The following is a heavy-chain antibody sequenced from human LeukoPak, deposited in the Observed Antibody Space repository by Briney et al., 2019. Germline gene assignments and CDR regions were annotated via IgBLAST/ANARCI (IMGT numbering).Heavy chain of an antibody. CDR2: IKQDGSEK. Sequence: GGSLRLSCAASGFTFSSYGMHWVRQAPGKGLEWVANIKQDGSEKYYVDSVKGRFTISRDNAKNSLYLQMNSLRAEDTAVYYCARDQDFWDDDAFDIWGQGTMVTVSS. CDR3: ARDQDFWDDDAFDI. J-gene: IGHJ3*02. D-gene: IGHD1-1*01. V-gene: IGHV3-7*01. CDR1: GFTFSSYG.